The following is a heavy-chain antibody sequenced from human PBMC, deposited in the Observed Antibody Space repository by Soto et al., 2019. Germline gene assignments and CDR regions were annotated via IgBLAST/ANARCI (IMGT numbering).Heavy chain of an antibody. CDR3: AKFPRGFGESLYYFDY. CDR1: GFTFSSYA. J-gene: IGHJ4*02. Sequence: PGGSLRLSCAASGFTFSSYAMSCVRQAPGKGLEWVSAISGSGGSTYYADSVKGRFTISRDNSKNTLYLQMNSLRAEDTAVYYCAKFPRGFGESLYYFDYWGQGTLVTVSS. D-gene: IGHD3-10*01. V-gene: IGHV3-23*01. CDR2: ISGSGGST.